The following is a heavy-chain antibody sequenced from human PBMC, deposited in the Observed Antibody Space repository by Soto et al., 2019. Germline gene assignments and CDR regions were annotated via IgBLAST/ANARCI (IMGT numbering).Heavy chain of an antibody. V-gene: IGHV4-34*01. Sequence: QVQLQQWGAGLLKPSETLSLTCAVYGGSFSDYYWSWVRQPPGKWLGWIGEINHSGRSNYNPSPKTRLTKSVDTSKTQFSLRVRSANAGDAAVYYFARSVYGPVVGVVRLEYWGQGTLVTVSS. CDR3: ARSVYGPVVGVVRLEY. CDR1: GGSFSDYY. CDR2: INHSGRS. D-gene: IGHD3-3*01. J-gene: IGHJ4*03.